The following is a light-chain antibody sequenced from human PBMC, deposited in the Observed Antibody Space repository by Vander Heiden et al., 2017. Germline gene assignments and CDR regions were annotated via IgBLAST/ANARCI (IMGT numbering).Light chain of an antibody. J-gene: IGKJ1*01. CDR3: QQSYSTPRT. V-gene: IGKV1-39*01. CDR1: QSISSS. CDR2: AAS. Sequence: ITQSPSSLSASVGDRVTITCRASQSISSSLNWYQHKPSKAPKLLIYAASSLQSGVPSRFSGSGSGTDLTLTISSLQPEDFATYYCQQSYSTPRTFGQGTKVEIK.